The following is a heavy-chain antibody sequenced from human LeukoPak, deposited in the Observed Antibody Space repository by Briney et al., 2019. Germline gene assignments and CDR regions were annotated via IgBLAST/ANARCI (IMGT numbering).Heavy chain of an antibody. CDR3: SFYVVVVSAGRFIDY. V-gene: IGHV4-39*01. Sequence: PSETLSLTCTVSGGSISSSSYYWGWIRQPPRKGLEWVGSIYYSGHTYYNPSLKSRVTISVDTSKNQFSLNLSSVTAADTAVYYCSFYVVVVSAGRFIDYWGQGTLVTVSS. D-gene: IGHD2-15*01. J-gene: IGHJ4*02. CDR1: GGSISSSSYY. CDR2: IYYSGHT.